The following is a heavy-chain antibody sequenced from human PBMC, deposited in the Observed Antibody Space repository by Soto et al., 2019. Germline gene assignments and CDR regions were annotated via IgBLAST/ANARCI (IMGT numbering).Heavy chain of an antibody. CDR2: ISSSSSTI. Sequence: GSLRLFCAASGXTFSSYSMNWVRQAPGKGLEWVSYISSSSSTIYYADYVKCRFTISIDNAKNSLYLQMNSLTDEETAVYYCARDDGSGSYDYYGMDVWGQGTTVTVSS. D-gene: IGHD3-10*01. CDR3: ARDDGSGSYDYYGMDV. CDR1: GXTFSSYS. V-gene: IGHV3-48*02. J-gene: IGHJ6*02.